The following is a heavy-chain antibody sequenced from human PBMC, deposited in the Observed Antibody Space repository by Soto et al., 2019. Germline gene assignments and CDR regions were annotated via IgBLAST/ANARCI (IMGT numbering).Heavy chain of an antibody. CDR3: ARDWRSSGMGGYFDY. J-gene: IGHJ4*02. CDR2: ISAYNGNT. D-gene: IGHD3-22*01. CDR1: GYTFTSYG. V-gene: IGHV1-18*01. Sequence: ASVKVSWKASGYTFTSYGISWVRQATGQGLEWMGWISAYNGNTNYAQKLQGRVTMTTDTSTSTAYMELRSLRSDDTAVYYCARDWRSSGMGGYFDYWGQGTLVTVSS.